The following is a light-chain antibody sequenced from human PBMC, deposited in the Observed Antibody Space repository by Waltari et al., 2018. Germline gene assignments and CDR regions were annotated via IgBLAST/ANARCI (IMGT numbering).Light chain of an antibody. CDR2: EVS. J-gene: IGKJ2*01. CDR1: QGLLSTDGNTY. CDR3: MQATHIPYT. Sequence: DTVMTQTPRSLSVAPGQPASISCKSSQGLLSTDGNTYLYWYLQRPGQSPQLLIDEVSSRFSGVPDRFSGSGSGTDFTLKISRVEAEDVGIYYCMQATHIPYTFGQGTKLQIK. V-gene: IGKV2-29*02.